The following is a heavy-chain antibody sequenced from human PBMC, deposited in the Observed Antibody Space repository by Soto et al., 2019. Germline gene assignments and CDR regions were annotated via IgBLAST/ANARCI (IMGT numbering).Heavy chain of an antibody. V-gene: IGHV3-33*01. CDR1: GFTFSSYG. CDR2: IWYGGSNK. Sequence: GGSLRLSCAASGFTFSSYGMHWVRQAPGKGLEWVAVIWYGGSNKYYADSVKGRFTISRDNSKNTLYLQMNSLRAEDTAVYYCARDPSVGPHYFDYWGQGTLVTVSS. D-gene: IGHD1-26*01. CDR3: ARDPSVGPHYFDY. J-gene: IGHJ4*02.